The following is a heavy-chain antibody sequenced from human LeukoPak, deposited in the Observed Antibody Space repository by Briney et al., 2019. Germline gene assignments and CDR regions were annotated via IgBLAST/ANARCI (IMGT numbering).Heavy chain of an antibody. V-gene: IGHV3-7*01. D-gene: IGHD2-15*01. CDR2: IKQDGSEK. J-gene: IGHJ6*03. CDR3: ARVLLGYWNYMDV. CDR1: GFTFSSYW. Sequence: PGGSLRLSCAASGFTFSSYWTSWVRQAPGKGLEWVANIKQDGSEKYYVDSVKGRFTISRDNAKNSLYLQMNSLRAEDTAVYYCARVLLGYWNYMDVWGKGTTATVSS.